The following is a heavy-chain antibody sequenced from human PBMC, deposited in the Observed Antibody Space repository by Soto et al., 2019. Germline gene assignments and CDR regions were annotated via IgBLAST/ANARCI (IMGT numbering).Heavy chain of an antibody. CDR2: IYYTGTT. Sequence: PSETLSLTCTVSGGSVRSGSYYWSWIRQPPGKGLEWIGFIYYTGTTNYNPSLKSRVTISVDTSKNQFSLNLLSLTAADTAVYYCARERTGDPTFFDNWGQGALVTVSS. V-gene: IGHV4-61*01. D-gene: IGHD1-1*01. J-gene: IGHJ4*02. CDR1: GGSVRSGSYY. CDR3: ARERTGDPTFFDN.